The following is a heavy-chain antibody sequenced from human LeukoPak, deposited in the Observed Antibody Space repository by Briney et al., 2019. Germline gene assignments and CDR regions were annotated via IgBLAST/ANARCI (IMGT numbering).Heavy chain of an antibody. D-gene: IGHD4-11*01. CDR3: ARYSNYCVDY. CDR1: GGSISSSSYY. Sequence: SETLSLTCTVSGGSISSSSYYWSWIRQPPGKGLECIGYIYYSGSTNYNPSLKSRVTMSVDTSRNQFSLKLSSVTAADTAVYYCARYSNYCVDYWGQGTLVTVSS. J-gene: IGHJ4*02. CDR2: IYYSGST. V-gene: IGHV4-61*01.